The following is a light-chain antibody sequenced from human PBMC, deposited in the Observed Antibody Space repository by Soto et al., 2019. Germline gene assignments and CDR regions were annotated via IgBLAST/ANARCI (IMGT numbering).Light chain of an antibody. CDR2: DVS. V-gene: IGLV2-14*01. J-gene: IGLJ1*01. Sequence: QSALTQPASVSGSPGQSITISCTGTSTDVGGYNYVSWYQQHPGKAPKLMISDVSNRPSGVSNRFSGSKSGNTASLTISGLQDEDEADYYCSSYTSSSTILDVFGTGTKLTVL. CDR1: STDVGGYNY. CDR3: SSYTSSSTILDV.